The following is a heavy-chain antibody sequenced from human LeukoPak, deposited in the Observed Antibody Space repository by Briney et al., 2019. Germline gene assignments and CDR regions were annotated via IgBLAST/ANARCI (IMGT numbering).Heavy chain of an antibody. D-gene: IGHD1-26*01. CDR2: IYSGGST. V-gene: IGHV3-66*01. CDR3: AGADSSPTRGWDAFDI. CDR1: GFTVSSNY. J-gene: IGHJ3*02. Sequence: GGSLRLSCAASGFTVSSNYMSWVRQAPGKGLEWVSVIYSGGSTYYADSVKGRFTISRDNSKNTLYLQMNSLRAEDTAVYYCAGADSSPTRGWDAFDIWGQGTMVTVSS.